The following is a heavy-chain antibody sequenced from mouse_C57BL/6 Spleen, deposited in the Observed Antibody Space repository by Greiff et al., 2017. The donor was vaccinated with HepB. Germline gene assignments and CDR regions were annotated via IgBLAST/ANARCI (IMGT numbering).Heavy chain of an antibody. J-gene: IGHJ3*01. Sequence: QVQLQQSGPGLVAPSQSLSITCTVSGFSLTSYAISWVRQPPGKGLEWLGVIWTGGGTNYNSALKSRLSISKDNSKSQVFLKMNSLQTDDTARYYCAIHSNSGAWFAYWGQGTLVTVSA. CDR1: GFSLTSYA. CDR2: IWTGGGT. D-gene: IGHD2-5*01. CDR3: AIHSNSGAWFAY. V-gene: IGHV2-9-1*01.